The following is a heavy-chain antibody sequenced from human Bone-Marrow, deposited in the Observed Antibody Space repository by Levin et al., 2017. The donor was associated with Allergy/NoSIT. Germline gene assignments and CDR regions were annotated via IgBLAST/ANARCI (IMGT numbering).Heavy chain of an antibody. Sequence: PGGSLRLSCAASGFTFSSYDIHWVRQAPGKGLEWVAVTAFDGSHEYYADSVKGRFKISRDNSKNTVYLQMSGVRSEDTAVYFCAKEGPGGTGIAGEFDHWGQGTLVSVSS. CDR3: AKEGPGGTGIAGEFDH. CDR1: GFTFSSYD. CDR2: TAFDGSHE. D-gene: IGHD1-1*01. V-gene: IGHV3-30*18. J-gene: IGHJ4*02.